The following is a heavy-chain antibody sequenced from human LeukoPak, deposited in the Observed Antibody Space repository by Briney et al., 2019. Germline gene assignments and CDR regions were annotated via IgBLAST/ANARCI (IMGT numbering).Heavy chain of an antibody. CDR3: ARAVGLSPDFDY. Sequence: TSETLSLTCAVSGGSISSGGYSWSWIRQPPGKGLEWIGYIYHSGSTFYNPSLKSRVTISVDMSKSRFSLKLTSLTAADTAVYYCARAVGLSPDFDYWGQGTLVTVSS. CDR1: GGSISSGGYS. J-gene: IGHJ4*02. V-gene: IGHV4-30-2*01. CDR2: IYHSGST. D-gene: IGHD2-2*01.